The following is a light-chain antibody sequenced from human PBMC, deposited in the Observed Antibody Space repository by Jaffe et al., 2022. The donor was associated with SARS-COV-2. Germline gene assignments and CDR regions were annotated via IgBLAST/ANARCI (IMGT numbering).Light chain of an antibody. CDR3: CSYAGSSTFYV. Sequence: QSALTQPRSVSGSPGQSVAISCTGTSSDVGAYNYVSWYQQHPGKAPKLMIYDVTKRPSGVPDRFSGSKSGNTASLTISGLQADDEADYYCCSYAGSSTFYVFGTGTTVTVV. CDR1: SSDVGAYNY. V-gene: IGLV2-11*01. CDR2: DVT. J-gene: IGLJ1*01.